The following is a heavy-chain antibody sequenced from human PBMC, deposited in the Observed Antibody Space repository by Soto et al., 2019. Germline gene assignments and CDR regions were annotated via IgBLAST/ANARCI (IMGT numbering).Heavy chain of an antibody. D-gene: IGHD6-6*01. J-gene: IGHJ6*02. Sequence: PSETLSLTCAVYGGSFSGYYWSWIRQPPGKGLEWIGEINHSGSTNYNPSLKSRVTTSVDTSKNQFSLKLSSVTAADTAVYYCARGSIAARPSYYYYGMDVWGQGTTVTVSS. CDR1: GGSFSGYY. CDR3: ARGSIAARPSYYYYGMDV. V-gene: IGHV4-34*01. CDR2: INHSGST.